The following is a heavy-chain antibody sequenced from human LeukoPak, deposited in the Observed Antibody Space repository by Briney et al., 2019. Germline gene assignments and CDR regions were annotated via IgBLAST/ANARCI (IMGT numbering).Heavy chain of an antibody. Sequence: PGGSLRLSCAASGFTFSSYWMHWVRQAPGKGLVWVSRINSDGSSTSYADSVKGRFTISRDNAKNSLYLQMNSLRAEDTAVYYCASPYCSSTSCYGTARRGYYYGMDVWGQGTTVTVSS. J-gene: IGHJ6*02. CDR2: INSDGSST. V-gene: IGHV3-74*01. CDR3: ASPYCSSTSCYGTARRGYYYGMDV. CDR1: GFTFSSYW. D-gene: IGHD2-2*01.